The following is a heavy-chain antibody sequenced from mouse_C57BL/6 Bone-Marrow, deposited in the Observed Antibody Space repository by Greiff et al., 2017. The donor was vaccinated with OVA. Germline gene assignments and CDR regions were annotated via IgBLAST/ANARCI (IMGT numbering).Heavy chain of an antibody. D-gene: IGHD2-3*01. CDR2: INPYNGGT. V-gene: IGHV1-19*01. Sequence: EVQLQQSGPVLVKPGASVKMSCKASGYTFTDYYMNWVKQSHGKSLEWIGVINPYNGGTSYNQKFKGKATLTVDKSSSTAYMELNSLTSEDSAVYYCARLPSRWGLNYYAMDYWGQGTSVTVSS. CDR3: ARLPSRWGLNYYAMDY. J-gene: IGHJ4*01. CDR1: GYTFTDYY.